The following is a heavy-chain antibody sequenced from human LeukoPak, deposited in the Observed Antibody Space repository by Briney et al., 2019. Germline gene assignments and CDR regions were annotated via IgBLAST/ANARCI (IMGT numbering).Heavy chain of an antibody. Sequence: GGSLRLSCAASGFTFSSYSMNWVRQAPGKGLEWVLYISSSGSTIYYADSVKGRFTISRDNAKNSLYLQMNSLRAEDTAVYYCARDRGGDYSSSYFDYWGQGTLVTVSS. D-gene: IGHD6-13*01. V-gene: IGHV3-48*04. CDR2: ISSSGSTI. CDR3: ARDRGGDYSSSYFDY. J-gene: IGHJ4*02. CDR1: GFTFSSYS.